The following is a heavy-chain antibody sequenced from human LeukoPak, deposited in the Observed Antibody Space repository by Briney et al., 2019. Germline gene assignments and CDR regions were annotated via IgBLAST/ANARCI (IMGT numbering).Heavy chain of an antibody. CDR2: INPKTGDT. Sequence: GASVKVSCKASGYTFIGQYLYWARQTPGQGLEWMGWINPKTGDTDSAQNFQGRVTMTRDTSVNTVYMELSRPTSDDTAVYYCARGYYGMDLWGQGTTVTVSS. J-gene: IGHJ6*02. V-gene: IGHV1-2*02. CDR1: GYTFIGQY. CDR3: ARGYYGMDL.